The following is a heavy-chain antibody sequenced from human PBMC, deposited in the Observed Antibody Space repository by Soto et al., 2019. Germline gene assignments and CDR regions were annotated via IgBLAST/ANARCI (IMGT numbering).Heavy chain of an antibody. V-gene: IGHV1-46*01. CDR3: ARGNRSSGWYREIYFDY. J-gene: IGHJ4*02. D-gene: IGHD6-19*01. CDR2: INPSGGST. CDR1: GYTFTSYY. Sequence: ASVKVSCKASGYTFTSYYMHWVRQAPGQGLEWMGIINPSGGSTSYAQKFQGRVTMTRDTSTSTVYMELSSLRSEDTAVNYCARGNRSSGWYREIYFDYWGQGTLVTVSS.